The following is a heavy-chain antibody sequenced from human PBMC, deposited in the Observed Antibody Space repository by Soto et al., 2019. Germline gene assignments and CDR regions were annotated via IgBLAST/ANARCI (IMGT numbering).Heavy chain of an antibody. CDR1: DDSITSYY. CDR3: ARSTIATDLLITEIDS. J-gene: IGHJ5*01. V-gene: IGHV4-59*01. Sequence: PSETLSLTCTVADDSITSYYWSWIRQPPGKGLEWIGYIHHSGSTRSHPSLRSRVTISIDTSKNQLSLELTSVTAADTAVYYCARSTIATDLLITEIDSWGQGNVVTVSS. D-gene: IGHD1-1*01. CDR2: IHHSGST.